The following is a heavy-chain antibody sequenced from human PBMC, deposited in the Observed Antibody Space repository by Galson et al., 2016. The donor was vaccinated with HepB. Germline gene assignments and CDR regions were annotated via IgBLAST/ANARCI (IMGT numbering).Heavy chain of an antibody. J-gene: IGHJ6*02. D-gene: IGHD5-18*01. CDR3: ARDNWKMRGYTYGHTTVNYGMDV. V-gene: IGHV6-1*01. CDR2: TYYRSKWYN. CDR1: GDSVSSNSAA. Sequence: CAISGDSVSSNSAAWNWIRQSPSRGLEWLGRTYYRSKWYNDYAVSVKSRITINPDTSKNQFSLHLNSVTPEDTAVYYCARDNWKMRGYTYGHTTVNYGMDVWGQGATVTVSS.